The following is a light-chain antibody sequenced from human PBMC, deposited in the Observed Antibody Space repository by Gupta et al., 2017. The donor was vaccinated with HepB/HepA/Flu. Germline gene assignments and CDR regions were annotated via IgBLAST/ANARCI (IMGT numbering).Light chain of an antibody. CDR2: AAS. J-gene: IGKJ4*01. Sequence: DIQMTQSPSSLSASVGDRVTITCRASQSISSYLNWYQQKPGKAPKLLIYAASSLQSGVPSRFSGSGSGTDFTLTISRLQPEAFATYYCQQRDSTPLTFGRGTKVDIK. CDR3: QQRDSTPLT. CDR1: QSISSY. V-gene: IGKV1-39*01.